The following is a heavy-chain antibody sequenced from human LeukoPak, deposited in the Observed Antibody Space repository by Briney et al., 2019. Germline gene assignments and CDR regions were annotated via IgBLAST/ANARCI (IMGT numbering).Heavy chain of an antibody. V-gene: IGHV3-7*01. CDR3: ARKNSGDYEPFFDY. D-gene: IGHD4-17*01. Sequence: GGSLRLSCAASGFTFSSYWMSWVRQAPGKGLEWVANIKQDGSEKYYVDSVKGRFTISRDNAKNSLYLQMNSLRAEDTAVYYCARKNSGDYEPFFDYWGQGTLVTVSS. CDR2: IKQDGSEK. J-gene: IGHJ4*02. CDR1: GFTFSSYW.